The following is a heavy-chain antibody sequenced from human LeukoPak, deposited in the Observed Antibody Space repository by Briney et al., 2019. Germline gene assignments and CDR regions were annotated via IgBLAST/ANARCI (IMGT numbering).Heavy chain of an antibody. D-gene: IGHD5-18*01. CDR1: GYTFTGYY. Sequence: ASVKVSCKASGYTFTGYYMHWVRQAPGPGLEWMGWINPNSGGTNYAQKFQGRVTMTRDTSISTAYMELSRLRSDDTAVYYCARDRDTAKYFQHWGQGTLVTVSS. J-gene: IGHJ1*01. CDR3: ARDRDTAKYFQH. V-gene: IGHV1-2*02. CDR2: INPNSGGT.